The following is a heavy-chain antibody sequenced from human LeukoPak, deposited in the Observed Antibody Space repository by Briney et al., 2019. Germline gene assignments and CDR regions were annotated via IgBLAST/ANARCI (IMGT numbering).Heavy chain of an antibody. CDR1: GFTFSSYS. Sequence: GGSLRLSCAASGFTFSSYSMNWVRQAPGKGLEWVSSISSSSSYIYYADSVKGRFTISRDNAKNSLYLQMNSLRAEDTAVYYCAKDLVSYYYDSSGYARSGAAFDIWGQGTMVTVSS. J-gene: IGHJ3*02. CDR3: AKDLVSYYYDSSGYARSGAAFDI. V-gene: IGHV3-21*01. D-gene: IGHD3-22*01. CDR2: ISSSSSYI.